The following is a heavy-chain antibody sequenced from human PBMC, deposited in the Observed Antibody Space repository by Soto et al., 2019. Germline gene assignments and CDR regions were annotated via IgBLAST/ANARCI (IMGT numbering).Heavy chain of an antibody. J-gene: IGHJ4*02. Sequence: PSETLSLTCAVYGGSFSGYYWSWIRQPPGKGLEWIGEINHSGSTNYNPSLKSRVTISVDTSKNQFSLKLSSVTAADTAVYYCARGTQYSSGWYGYWGQGTLVTVSS. CDR3: ARGTQYSSGWYGY. CDR2: INHSGST. CDR1: GGSFSGYY. D-gene: IGHD6-19*01. V-gene: IGHV4-34*01.